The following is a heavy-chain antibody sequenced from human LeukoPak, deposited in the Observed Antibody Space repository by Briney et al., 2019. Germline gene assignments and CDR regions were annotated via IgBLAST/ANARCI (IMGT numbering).Heavy chain of an antibody. J-gene: IGHJ4*02. V-gene: IGHV3-15*01. CDR1: GFTFSNAW. CDR2: IKSKTDGGTT. CDR3: TTEDIVVVVAATVDDY. D-gene: IGHD2-15*01. Sequence: GGSLRLSYAASGFTFSNAWMSWVRQAPGKGLEWVGRIKSKTDGGTTDYAAPVKGRFTISRDDSKNTLYLQMNSLKTEDTAVYCCTTEDIVVVVAATVDDYWGQGTLVTVSS.